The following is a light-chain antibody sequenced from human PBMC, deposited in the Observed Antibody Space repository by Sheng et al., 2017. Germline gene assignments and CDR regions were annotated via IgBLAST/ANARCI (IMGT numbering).Light chain of an antibody. CDR2: EGS. CDR3: CSYAGGRAYV. CDR1: SSDVGSYNL. V-gene: IGLV2-23*01. J-gene: IGLJ1*01. Sequence: QSALTQPASVSGSPGQSITISCTGTSSDVGSYNLVSWYQQHPGKAPKLMIYEGSKRPSGVSHRFSGSKSGNTASLTISGLQSEDEADYYCCSYAGGRAYVFGTVTKVTVL.